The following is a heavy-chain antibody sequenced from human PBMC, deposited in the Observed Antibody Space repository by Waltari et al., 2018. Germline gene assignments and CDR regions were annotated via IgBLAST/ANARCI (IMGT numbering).Heavy chain of an antibody. CDR2: INTNPGKP. Sequence: QVQLVQSGSEMKKPGASVKVSCKASGYTFINYGVNWVRPAPGQGLEWMGWINTNPGKPTYAQGFTGRFVFSSDTSVNTAYLQISNLKTEDTAVYYCARGDIVIVPAADNWFDPWGQGTLVTVSS. V-gene: IGHV7-4-1*02. D-gene: IGHD2-15*01. CDR1: GYTFINYG. J-gene: IGHJ5*02. CDR3: ARGDIVIVPAADNWFDP.